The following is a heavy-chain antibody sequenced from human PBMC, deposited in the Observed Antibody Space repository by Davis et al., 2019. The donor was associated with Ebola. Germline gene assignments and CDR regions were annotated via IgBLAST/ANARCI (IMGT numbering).Heavy chain of an antibody. V-gene: IGHV5-51*01. J-gene: IGHJ2*01. D-gene: IGHD4-11*01. CDR1: GYSFTSPW. CDR3: ARHASENDYYWYIDL. CDR2: IYPGDSDT. Sequence: SRMGSGYSFTSPWPFRLRHLRGIGLEWMGIIYPGDSDTRYSPSFQGQVTISADKSISTAYLQWSSLKASDSAMYYCARHASENDYYWYIDLWGRGTLVTVAS.